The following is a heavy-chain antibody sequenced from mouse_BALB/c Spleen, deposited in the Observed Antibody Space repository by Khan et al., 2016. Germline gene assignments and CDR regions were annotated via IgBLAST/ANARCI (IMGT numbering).Heavy chain of an antibody. V-gene: IGHV4-1*02. Sequence: EVKLLESGGGLVQPGGSLKLSCAASGFDFSRYWMSWVRQAPGKGLEWIGEINPDSSTINYTPSLKDKFIISRDNANNTLYLQMSKVRSEDTALDYCASTVWYFDVWGAGTTVTVSS. CDR3: ASTVWYFDV. J-gene: IGHJ1*01. CDR1: GFDFSRYW. CDR2: INPDSSTI.